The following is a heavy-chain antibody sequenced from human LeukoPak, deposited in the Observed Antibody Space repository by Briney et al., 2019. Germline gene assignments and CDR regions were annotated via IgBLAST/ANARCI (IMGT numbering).Heavy chain of an antibody. Sequence: PSETLSLTCTVSGGSISSGDYYWSWIRQPPGKGLGWIGYIYYSGSTYYNPSLKSRVTISVDTSKNQFSLKLSSVTAADTAVYYCARDPKPTIFGVASFDYWGQGTLVTVSS. J-gene: IGHJ4*02. CDR3: ARDPKPTIFGVASFDY. D-gene: IGHD3-3*01. CDR1: GGSISSGDYY. V-gene: IGHV4-30-4*08. CDR2: IYYSGST.